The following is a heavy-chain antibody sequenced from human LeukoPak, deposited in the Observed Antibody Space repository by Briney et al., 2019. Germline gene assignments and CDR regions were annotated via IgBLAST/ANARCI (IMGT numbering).Heavy chain of an antibody. V-gene: IGHV3-48*01. J-gene: IGHJ4*02. D-gene: IGHD1-26*01. CDR1: GFTFSSYS. CDR2: ISSSSSTI. Sequence: PGGSLRLSCAASGFTFSSYSMNWVRQAPGKGLEWVSYISSSSSTIYYADSVKGRFTISRDNAKNSLYLQMNGLRAEDTAVYYCVSSWDGSYYFDYWGQGTLVTVSS. CDR3: VSSWDGSYYFDY.